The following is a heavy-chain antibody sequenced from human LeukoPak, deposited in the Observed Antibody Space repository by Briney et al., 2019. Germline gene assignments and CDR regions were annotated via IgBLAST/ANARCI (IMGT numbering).Heavy chain of an antibody. V-gene: IGHV3-23*01. CDR3: AKDNQYRYYYDSSGYYYGYFDY. J-gene: IGHJ4*02. Sequence: QAGGSLRLSCVASGFTFSSRDWMTWVRQAPGKGLEWVSAISASGTTFYADSVKGRFTISRDNSKNTLYLQMNSLRAEDTAVYYCAKDNQYRYYYDSSGYYYGYFDYWGQGTLVTVSS. CDR1: GFTFSSRDW. CDR2: ISASGTT. D-gene: IGHD3-22*01.